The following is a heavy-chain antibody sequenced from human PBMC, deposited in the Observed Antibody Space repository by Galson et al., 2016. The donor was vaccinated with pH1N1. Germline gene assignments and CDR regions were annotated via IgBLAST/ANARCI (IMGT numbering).Heavy chain of an antibody. J-gene: IGHJ3*01. Sequence: LVKPTQTLTLTCTFSGFSLTTSGMRVSWIRQPPGKALEWLARIEWDDDKFYSTSLKTRLTISKDTSKNQVVLTMTNMDPVDTATYYCGRNPTFVGGAIDVWGQGTMVTVSS. CDR2: IEWDDDK. CDR3: GRNPTFVGGAIDV. V-gene: IGHV2-70*04. CDR1: GFSLTTSGMR. D-gene: IGHD3-16*01.